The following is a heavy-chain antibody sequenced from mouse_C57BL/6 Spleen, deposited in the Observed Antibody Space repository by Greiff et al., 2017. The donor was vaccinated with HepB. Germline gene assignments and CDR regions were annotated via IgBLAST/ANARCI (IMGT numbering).Heavy chain of an antibody. V-gene: IGHV5-17*01. CDR3: ARRRLDYYAMDY. D-gene: IGHD2-4*01. Sequence: EVKLVESGGGLVKPGGSLKLSCAASGFTFSDYGMHWVRQAPEKGLEWVAYISSGSSTIYYADTVKGRFTISRDNAKNTLFLQMTSLRSEDTAMYYCARRRLDYYAMDYWGQGTSVTVSS. CDR2: ISSGSSTI. CDR1: GFTFSDYG. J-gene: IGHJ4*01.